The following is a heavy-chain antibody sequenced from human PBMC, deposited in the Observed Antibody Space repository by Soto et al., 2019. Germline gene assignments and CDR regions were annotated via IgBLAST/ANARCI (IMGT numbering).Heavy chain of an antibody. V-gene: IGHV4-61*01. CDR1: GGSVSSGSYF. Sequence: PSETLSLTCTVSGGSVSSGSYFWSWIRQPPGKGLEWIGYAYYSGSTKYNPSLKSRVTTSVDTSNNQFSLKLTSVTAADTAVYYCARDPNYGWGSFDSWSQGILVTVSS. J-gene: IGHJ4*02. CDR2: AYYSGST. CDR3: ARDPNYGWGSFDS. D-gene: IGHD3-16*01.